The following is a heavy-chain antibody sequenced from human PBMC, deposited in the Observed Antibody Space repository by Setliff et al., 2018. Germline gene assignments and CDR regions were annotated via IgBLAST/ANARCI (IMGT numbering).Heavy chain of an antibody. V-gene: IGHV4-4*02. Sequence: SETLSLTCAVSGDSISSGNWWRWVRQPPEKGLEWIGEINHSGNTNYNPSLKSRVTISVDTSKNQFSLNLSSVTAADTAVYYCARMSGFQYIDVWGKGTTVTVSS. CDR3: ARMSGFQYIDV. J-gene: IGHJ6*03. D-gene: IGHD3-3*01. CDR1: GDSISSGNW. CDR2: INHSGNT.